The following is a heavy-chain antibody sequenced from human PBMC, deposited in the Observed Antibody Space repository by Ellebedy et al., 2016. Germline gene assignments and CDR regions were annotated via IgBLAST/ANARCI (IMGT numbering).Heavy chain of an antibody. V-gene: IGHV4-34*01. Sequence: SETLSLTXAVYGGSFSGYYWSWIRQPPGKGLEWIGDIKHSGSTKYSPSLRSRVTISVDTSKNQFSLKLRSVTAADTAVYYCARGEYDILTGNFDYWGQGTLVTVSS. CDR3: ARGEYDILTGNFDY. D-gene: IGHD3-9*01. CDR1: GGSFSGYY. CDR2: IKHSGST. J-gene: IGHJ4*02.